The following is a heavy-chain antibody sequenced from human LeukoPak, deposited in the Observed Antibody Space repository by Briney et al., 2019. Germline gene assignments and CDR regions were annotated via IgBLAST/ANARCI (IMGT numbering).Heavy chain of an antibody. CDR3: ARAVTTDLFDY. CDR2: INSDGSST. V-gene: IGHV3-74*01. Sequence: GGSLRLSCAASGFTFSSYWMHWVRQAPVKGLVWVSRINSDGSSTSYADSVKGRFTISRDNAKNTLYLQMNSLRAEDTAVYYCARAVTTDLFDYWGQGTLVTVSS. J-gene: IGHJ4*02. CDR1: GFTFSSYW. D-gene: IGHD4-17*01.